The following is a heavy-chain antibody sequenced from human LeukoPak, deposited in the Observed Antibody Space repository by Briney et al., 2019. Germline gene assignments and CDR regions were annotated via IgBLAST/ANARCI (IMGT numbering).Heavy chain of an antibody. CDR2: IYISGRT. CDR1: GGSISRYY. D-gene: IGHD4-17*01. CDR3: GRGDFGDSDVFRL. V-gene: IGHV4-4*07. J-gene: IGHJ4*02. Sequence: SETLSLTCTISGGSISRYYWSWLRQPAGKGLEWIGRIYISGRTTYNPSLESRVTMSVDTSKNRFSLNLRSVTAADTAVYYCGRGDFGDSDVFRLWGQGTLVSVSS.